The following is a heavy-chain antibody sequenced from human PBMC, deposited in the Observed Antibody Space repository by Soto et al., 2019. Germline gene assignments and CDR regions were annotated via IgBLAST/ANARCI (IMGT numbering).Heavy chain of an antibody. CDR1: GYTFTIYG. D-gene: IGHD3-3*01. J-gene: IGHJ6*03. V-gene: IGHV1-18*01. Sequence: ASVKVSCKPSGYTFTIYGISWVRQAPGQGLEWMGWISAYNGNTNYAQKLQGRVTMTTDTSTSTAYMELRSLRSDDTAVYYCARVGYYDFWSGYYSGVGDYYYYMDVWGKGTTVTVSS. CDR2: ISAYNGNT. CDR3: ARVGYYDFWSGYYSGVGDYYYYMDV.